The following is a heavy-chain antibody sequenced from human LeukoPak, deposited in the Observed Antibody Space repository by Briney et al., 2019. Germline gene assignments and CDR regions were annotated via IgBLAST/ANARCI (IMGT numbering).Heavy chain of an antibody. CDR3: ASGSGSRDDAFDI. CDR1: GFTFSSYW. CDR2: IKQDGSEK. D-gene: IGHD1-26*01. Sequence: PGGSLRLSCGASGFTFSSYWMSWVRQAPGKGLEWVANIKQDGSEKYYVDSVKGRVTISRDNARNSLYLQMNSLRAEDTAVYYCASGSGSRDDAFDIWGQGTMVTVSS. V-gene: IGHV3-7*01. J-gene: IGHJ3*02.